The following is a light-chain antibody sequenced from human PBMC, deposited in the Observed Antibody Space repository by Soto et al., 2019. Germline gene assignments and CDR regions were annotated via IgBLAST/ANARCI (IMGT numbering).Light chain of an antibody. Sequence: QSVLTQPASVSGSPRQSITISCTGASSDVGGYTYVSWYQQHPGKAPKLMIYEVNNRPSGVSNRFSGSKSGNTASLTISGLQAEGEADYYCSSYTSSSTLYVFGTGTKVTVL. CDR3: SSYTSSSTLYV. J-gene: IGLJ1*01. V-gene: IGLV2-14*01. CDR2: EVN. CDR1: SSDVGGYTY.